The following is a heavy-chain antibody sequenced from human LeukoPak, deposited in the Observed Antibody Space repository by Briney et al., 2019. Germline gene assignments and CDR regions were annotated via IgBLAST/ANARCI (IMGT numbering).Heavy chain of an antibody. J-gene: IGHJ3*02. D-gene: IGHD2-21*01. V-gene: IGHV3-43*02. Sequence: GGSLRLSCAASGFSFDDYAMDWVRQFPGKGLEWIYLISGDGNPTYYADSVKGRFTISRDNSKKSLYLQMNSLTTEDTALYYCAKGGDRLWDAFDIWGRGTKVTVSS. CDR2: ISGDGNPT. CDR3: AKGGDRLWDAFDI. CDR1: GFSFDDYA.